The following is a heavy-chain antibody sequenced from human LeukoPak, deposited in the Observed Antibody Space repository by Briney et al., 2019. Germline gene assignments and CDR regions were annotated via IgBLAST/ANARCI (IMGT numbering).Heavy chain of an antibody. CDR3: ARDQEGFDY. J-gene: IGHJ4*01. CDR2: IYPRDGST. CDR1: GYTFTSNY. Sequence: ASVKVSCKASGYTFTSNYIHWVRQAPGQGLEWMGMIYPRDGSTSYAQKFQGRVTVTRDTSTSTVHMELSGLRSEDTAVYYCARDQEGFDYXGXXTLXTVSS. V-gene: IGHV1-46*01.